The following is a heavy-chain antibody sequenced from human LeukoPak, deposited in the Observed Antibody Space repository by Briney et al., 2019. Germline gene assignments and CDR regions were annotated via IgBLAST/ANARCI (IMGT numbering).Heavy chain of an antibody. CDR2: IYYSGST. Sequence: SETLSLTCTVSGGSISSYYWSWIRQPPGKGLEWIGYIYYSGSTNYNPSLKSRVTISVDTSKNQFSLKLSSVTAADTAVYYCARTTEGGYTYDYFYYYCMDVWGKGTTVTISS. V-gene: IGHV4-59*01. J-gene: IGHJ6*03. CDR1: GGSISSYY. D-gene: IGHD5-18*01. CDR3: ARTTEGGYTYDYFYYYCMDV.